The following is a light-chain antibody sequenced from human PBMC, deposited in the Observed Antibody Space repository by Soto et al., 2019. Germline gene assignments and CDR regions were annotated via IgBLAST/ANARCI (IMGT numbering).Light chain of an antibody. CDR3: QQYNRFALT. CDR2: DAS. CDR1: QSISSW. J-gene: IGKJ4*01. V-gene: IGKV1-5*01. Sequence: DIQMPQSPSTLSASVGDRVTIPCRASQSISSWLAWYQQKPGKAPKLLIYDASSLESGVPSRFSGSGSGTEFTLTSSSLQPDDFATYYCQQYNRFALTFGGGTKVEIK.